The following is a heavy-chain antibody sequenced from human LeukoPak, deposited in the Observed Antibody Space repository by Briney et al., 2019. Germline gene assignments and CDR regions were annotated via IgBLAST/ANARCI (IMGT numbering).Heavy chain of an antibody. D-gene: IGHD3-3*01. Sequence: PSETLSLTCAVSGYSISSTYFWGWIRQPPVKGLQWIGNIYLSGSTYYNPSLKSRVTISVDTSKNQFSLKLTSVTAADTAVYYCARHIGTYYADYWRQGILVTVSS. V-gene: IGHV4-38-2*01. CDR2: IYLSGST. J-gene: IGHJ4*02. CDR3: ARHIGTYYADY. CDR1: GYSISSTYF.